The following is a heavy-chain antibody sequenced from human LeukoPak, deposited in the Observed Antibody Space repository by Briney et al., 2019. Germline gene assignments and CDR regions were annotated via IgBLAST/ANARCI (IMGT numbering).Heavy chain of an antibody. D-gene: IGHD3-22*01. V-gene: IGHV4-59*08. CDR2: ISDSGTT. CDR1: GGSISRYY. Sequence: SETLSLTCTVSGGSISRYYWSWIRQPPGKGLEWFGYISDSGTTNYNPSLKSRVTISVDTSKKEFSLKLSSVTAADTAVYYCARNSYDSSGYRDAFDIWGQGTMVTVSS. CDR3: ARNSYDSSGYRDAFDI. J-gene: IGHJ3*02.